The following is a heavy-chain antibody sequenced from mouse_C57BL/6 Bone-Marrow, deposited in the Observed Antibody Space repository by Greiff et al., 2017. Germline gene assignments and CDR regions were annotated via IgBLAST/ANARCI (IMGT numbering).Heavy chain of an antibody. D-gene: IGHD1-1*01. V-gene: IGHV5-4*01. CDR1: GFTFSSYA. CDR2: ISDGGSYT. J-gene: IGHJ2*01. Sequence: EVHLVESGGGLVKPGGSLKLSCAASGFTFSSYAMSWVRQTPEKRLEWVATISDGGSYTSYPDNVKGRFTISRDNAKNNLYLQMSHLKSEDTAMDYCARDRGYDYGSSYDYGGQGTTLTVSS. CDR3: ARDRGYDYGSSYDY.